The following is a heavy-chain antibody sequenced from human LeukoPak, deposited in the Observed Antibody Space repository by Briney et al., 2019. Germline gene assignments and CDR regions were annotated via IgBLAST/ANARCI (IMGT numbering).Heavy chain of an antibody. CDR1: GGSFSGYY. J-gene: IGHJ5*02. D-gene: IGHD3-3*01. Sequence: PSETLSLTCAVYGGSFSGYYWSWIRQPPGKGLEWIGEINHSGSSNYNPSLKSRVTISVDTSKNQFPLKLSSVTAADTAVYYCARGPLRSGYYRPNWFDPWGQGTLVTVSS. CDR3: ARGPLRSGYYRPNWFDP. CDR2: INHSGSS. V-gene: IGHV4-34*01.